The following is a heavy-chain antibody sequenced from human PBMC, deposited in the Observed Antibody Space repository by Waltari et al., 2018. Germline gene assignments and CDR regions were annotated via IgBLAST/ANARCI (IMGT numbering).Heavy chain of an antibody. CDR2: IKQDGSEK. D-gene: IGHD6-13*01. CDR3: AAAYRIAASLDY. Sequence: EVQLVESGGNLVQPGGSLRLSCAASGFALRNYYMRGVRQAPGKGLGWVANIKQDGSEKFYLDSVKGRFTISRDNAKNSLYLQMNSLRAEDTAVYYCAAAYRIAASLDYWGQGTLVTVSS. V-gene: IGHV3-7*01. J-gene: IGHJ4*02. CDR1: GFALRNYY.